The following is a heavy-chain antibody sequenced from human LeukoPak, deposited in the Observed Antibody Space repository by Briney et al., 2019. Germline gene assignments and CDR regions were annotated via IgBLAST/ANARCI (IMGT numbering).Heavy chain of an antibody. D-gene: IGHD6-19*01. Sequence: GGSLRLSCAASGFTFSSYAMSWVRQAPGKGLEWVTFIRYVGSYADSVKGRFTISRDNSKNTVYLQMNSVRPEDTAVYYCAKGGDSSGCPLYWGQGTPVTVSS. V-gene: IGHV3-30*02. CDR1: GFTFSSYA. J-gene: IGHJ4*02. CDR3: AKGGDSSGCPLY. CDR2: IRYVGS.